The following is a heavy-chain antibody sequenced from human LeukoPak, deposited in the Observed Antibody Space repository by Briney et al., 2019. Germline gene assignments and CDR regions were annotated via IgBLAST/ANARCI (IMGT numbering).Heavy chain of an antibody. V-gene: IGHV3-33*08. J-gene: IGHJ4*02. Sequence: GGSLRLSCAASGFTFSSYVMSWVRQAPGKGLEWVAVIWYDGSNKYYADSVKGRFTISRDNSKNTLYLQMNSLRAEDTAVYYCARNYYDSSGYYYHDYWGQGTLVTVSS. CDR3: ARNYYDSSGYYYHDY. D-gene: IGHD3-22*01. CDR1: GFTFSSYV. CDR2: IWYDGSNK.